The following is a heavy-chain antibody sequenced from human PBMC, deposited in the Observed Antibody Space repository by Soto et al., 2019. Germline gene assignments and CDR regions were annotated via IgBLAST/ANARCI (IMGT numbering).Heavy chain of an antibody. CDR1: GYTFTTYG. D-gene: IGHD3-16*01. CDR3: ARDPYLGDHQY. Sequence: QVQLVQSGGEVKKPGASVKVSCKTSGYTFTTYGISWVRQAPGQGLEWVGWISAYSGKTHYAQKFQGKVTMTTDTSTNTAYLELRSLRSDGPAVYYCARDPYLGDHQYWGQGTLVTVSS. V-gene: IGHV1-18*01. J-gene: IGHJ4*02. CDR2: ISAYSGKT.